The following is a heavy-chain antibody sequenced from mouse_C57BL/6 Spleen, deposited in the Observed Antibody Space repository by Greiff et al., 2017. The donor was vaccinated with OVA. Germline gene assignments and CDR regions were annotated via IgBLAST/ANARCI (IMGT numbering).Heavy chain of an antibody. CDR2: ISYSGST. V-gene: IGHV3-1*01. D-gene: IGHD2-1*01. Sequence: EVKLVESGPGMVKPSQSLSLTCTVTGYSITSGYDWHWIRHFPGNKLEWMGYISYSGSTNYNPSLKSRISITHDTSKNHFFLKLNSVTTEDTATYYCARGTIYYGNPWFAYWGQGTLVTVSA. J-gene: IGHJ3*01. CDR3: ARGTIYYGNPWFAY. CDR1: GYSITSGYD.